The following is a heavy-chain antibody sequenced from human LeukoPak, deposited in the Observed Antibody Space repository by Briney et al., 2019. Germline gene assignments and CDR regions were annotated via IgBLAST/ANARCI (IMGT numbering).Heavy chain of an antibody. V-gene: IGHV3-53*01. CDR1: GFTVSSNY. J-gene: IGHJ1*01. D-gene: IGHD6-25*01. CDR2: IYSGGNT. Sequence: GGSLRLSCAASGFTVSSNYMSWVRQAPGKGPEWVSVIYSGGNTYYADSVKGRFTISRDNSKNTLYLQMNSLRAEDTAVYFCATLPEATFFQHWGQGTLVTVSS. CDR3: ATLPEATFFQH.